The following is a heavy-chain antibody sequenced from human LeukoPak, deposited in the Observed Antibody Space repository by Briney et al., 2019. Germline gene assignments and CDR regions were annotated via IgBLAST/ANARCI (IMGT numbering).Heavy chain of an antibody. J-gene: IGHJ4*02. V-gene: IGHV3-9*01. CDR2: ISWNSGSI. CDR1: GFTFDDYA. Sequence: PGRSLRLSCAASGFTFDDYAMHWVRQAPGKGLEWVSGISWNSGSIGYADSVKGRFTISRDNAKNSLYLQMNSLRAEDTALYYCAKDNAYYYDSSGYPDYWGQGTLVTVSS. CDR3: AKDNAYYYDSSGYPDY. D-gene: IGHD3-22*01.